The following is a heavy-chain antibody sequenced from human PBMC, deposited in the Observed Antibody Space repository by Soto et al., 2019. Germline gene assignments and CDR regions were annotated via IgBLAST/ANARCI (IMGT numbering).Heavy chain of an antibody. D-gene: IGHD1-26*01. CDR3: AKGDGFILAV. V-gene: IGHV3-53*02. CDR1: GFTVNSNY. J-gene: IGHJ6*02. CDR2: TNTGGTT. Sequence: EVQVLATGGGLIQPGGSLRLSCAASGFTVNSNYMSWVRQAPGEGLQWVSITNTGGTTYYADSVKGRFTVSRDNSKNTLYIQMNSLRAEDTAVYYCAKGDGFILAVWGQGTTFSVSS.